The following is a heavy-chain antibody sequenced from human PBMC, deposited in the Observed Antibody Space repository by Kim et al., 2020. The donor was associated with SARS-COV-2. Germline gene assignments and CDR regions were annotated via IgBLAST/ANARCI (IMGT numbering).Heavy chain of an antibody. CDR3: XXEAIWSHFDS. J-gene: IGHJ4*02. D-gene: IGHD3-10*01. CDR1: GGSISSHF. V-gene: IGHV4-59*11. Sequence: SETLSLTCTVSGGSISSHFWSWIRQPPGKGLEWIGYISYSGSSSYNPSLKSRXTISVDTSXXQFSLKLSSVTAADTAXXFXXXEAIWSHFDSWGQGTLVTVSS. CDR2: ISYSGSS.